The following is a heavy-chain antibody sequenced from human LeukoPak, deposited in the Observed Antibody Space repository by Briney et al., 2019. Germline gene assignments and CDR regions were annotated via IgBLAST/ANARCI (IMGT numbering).Heavy chain of an antibody. J-gene: IGHJ4*02. CDR2: ISDNGGNT. CDR3: AKSRSGSANWALRIFDN. D-gene: IGHD1-1*01. Sequence: GGSLRLSCAASGFTFPNYVMSWVRQAPGKGLEWVSSISDNGGNTYYADSVKGRFTISRDNSKNMLYLQMHSLRVEDAAVYFCAKSRSGSANWALRIFDNWGQGTLVTVSS. CDR1: GFTFPNYV. V-gene: IGHV3-23*01.